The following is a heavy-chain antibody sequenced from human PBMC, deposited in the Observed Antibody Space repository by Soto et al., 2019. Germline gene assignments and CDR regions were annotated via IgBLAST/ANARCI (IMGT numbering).Heavy chain of an antibody. CDR3: TRLQRRWLSSDS. Sequence: QLQLQESGPGLVKPSVTLSLTCTVSGGSISNSSYYWGWIRKPPGRGLEWIGHIYYTVTSYSKPSLKGRVTLSVDTSKNQFSLKLNSMTAADTAVFYCTRLQRRWLSSDSWGQGTLVTVSS. CDR2: IYYTVTS. D-gene: IGHD5-12*01. CDR1: GGSISNSSYY. V-gene: IGHV4-39*01. J-gene: IGHJ4*02.